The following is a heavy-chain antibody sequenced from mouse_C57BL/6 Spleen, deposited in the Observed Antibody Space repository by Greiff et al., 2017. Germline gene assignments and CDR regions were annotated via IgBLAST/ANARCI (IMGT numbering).Heavy chain of an antibody. CDR1: GFSLSTFGMG. V-gene: IGHV8-8*01. Sequence: QVQLKESGPGILQPSQTLSLTCSFSGFSLSTFGMGVGWLRQPSGKGLEWLAHLWWDDDKYYNPALKSRLTISKNTSKNQVFIKIANVDTADTATYCCARMIYYFDYWGQGTTLTVSS. CDR2: LWWDDDK. J-gene: IGHJ2*01. CDR3: ARMIYYFDY.